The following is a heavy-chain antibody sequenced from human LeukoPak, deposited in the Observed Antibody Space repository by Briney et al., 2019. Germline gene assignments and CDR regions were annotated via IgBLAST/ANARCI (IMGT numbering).Heavy chain of an antibody. D-gene: IGHD1-26*01. J-gene: IGHJ4*02. Sequence: PGGSLRLSCAASGFIFSNPWMAWVRQAPGKGLEWVANIKQDGSTRHYADSLKGRFTISRDNPENSLYLQMNSLRADDTAVYYCARDTVGSLGYWGQGILVTVAS. CDR1: GFIFSNPW. V-gene: IGHV3-7*01. CDR2: IKQDGSTR. CDR3: ARDTVGSLGY.